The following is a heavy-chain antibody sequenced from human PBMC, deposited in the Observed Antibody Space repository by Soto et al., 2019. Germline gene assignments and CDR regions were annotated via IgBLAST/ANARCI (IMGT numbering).Heavy chain of an antibody. Sequence: EVQLVESGGGLVKPGGSLRLSCAASGFTFSSYSMNWVRQAPGKGLEWVSSISSSSSYIYYADSVKGRFTISRDNAKNSLYLQMNRLRAEDTTVYYCARARGVVTTLVDYWGQGTLVTVSS. V-gene: IGHV3-21*01. CDR3: ARARGVVTTLVDY. CDR2: ISSSSSYI. D-gene: IGHD2-21*02. J-gene: IGHJ4*02. CDR1: GFTFSSYS.